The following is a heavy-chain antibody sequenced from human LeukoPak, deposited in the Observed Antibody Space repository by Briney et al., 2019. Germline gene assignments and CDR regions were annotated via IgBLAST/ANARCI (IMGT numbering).Heavy chain of an antibody. CDR3: ARATGKDILTGRKLDY. V-gene: IGHV1-8*01. J-gene: IGHJ4*02. CDR2: MNPNSGNT. Sequence: ASVKVSCKASGYTFTTYDINWVRQATGHGLEWMGWMNPNSGNTGYAQRFQGRVTMTRNSSISTAYMDLSSLGSEDTAVYYCARATGKDILTGRKLDYWGQGTLVTVSS. CDR1: GYTFTTYD. D-gene: IGHD3-9*01.